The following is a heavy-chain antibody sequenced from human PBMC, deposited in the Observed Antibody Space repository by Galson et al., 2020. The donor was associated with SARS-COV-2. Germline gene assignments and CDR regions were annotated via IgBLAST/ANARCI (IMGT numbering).Heavy chain of an antibody. J-gene: IGHJ4*02. Sequence: GGSLRLSCAASGFPFSSYRMHWVRPAPGKGLEWVAVIPYDGSNKYYADSVKGRFTISRDNSKNTLYLQMNSLSAEDTAVYYCAKALYYYGAGRRNYFDYWGQGTLVTVSS. V-gene: IGHV3-30*18. CDR1: GFPFSSYR. D-gene: IGHD3-10*01. CDR2: IPYDGSNK. CDR3: AKALYYYGAGRRNYFDY.